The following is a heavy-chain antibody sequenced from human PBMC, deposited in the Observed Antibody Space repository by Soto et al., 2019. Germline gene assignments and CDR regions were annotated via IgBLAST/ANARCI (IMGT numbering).Heavy chain of an antibody. D-gene: IGHD2-2*01. CDR1: GYSFTAYW. J-gene: IGHJ5*02. V-gene: IGHV5-51*01. CDR3: AREHCSTTSCYSYWFDP. CDR2: IHPGDSRT. Sequence: GESLKISCKGSGYSFTAYWIGWVRQMPGEGLEWMGVIHPGDSRTEYSPSFQGHVTISADKSINTAYLQWSGLKASDTAIYYCAREHCSTTSCYSYWFDPWGQGALVTVSS.